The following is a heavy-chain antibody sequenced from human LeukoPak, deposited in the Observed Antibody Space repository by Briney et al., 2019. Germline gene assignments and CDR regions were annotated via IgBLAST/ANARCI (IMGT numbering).Heavy chain of an antibody. CDR2: IKQDGREK. D-gene: IGHD3-22*01. V-gene: IGHV3-7*03. CDR3: AKDPLDYYDSSGYFEYFQH. Sequence: GGSLRLSCVASGFTFSSYWMSWVRRAPGKGLEWVANIKQDGREKYYVDSVKGRFTISRDNAKNSLYLQMNSLRAEDTAVYYCAKDPLDYYDSSGYFEYFQHWGQGTLVTVSS. J-gene: IGHJ1*01. CDR1: GFTFSSYW.